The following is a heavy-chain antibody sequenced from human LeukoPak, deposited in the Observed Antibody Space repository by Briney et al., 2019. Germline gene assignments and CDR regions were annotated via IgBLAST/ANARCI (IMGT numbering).Heavy chain of an antibody. CDR2: IYTSGST. V-gene: IGHV4-4*07. D-gene: IGHD6-6*01. CDR3: ARDPVPYSSSWWFDP. Sequence: SETLSLTCTVSGGSISSYYWSWIRQPAGKGLEWIGRIYTSGSTNYNPSLKSRVTMSVDTSKNQFSLKLSSVTAADTAVYYCARDPVPYSSSWWFDPWGQGTLVTVSS. CDR1: GGSISSYY. J-gene: IGHJ5*02.